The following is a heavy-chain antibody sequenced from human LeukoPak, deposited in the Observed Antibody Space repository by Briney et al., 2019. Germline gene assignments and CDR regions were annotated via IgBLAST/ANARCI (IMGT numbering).Heavy chain of an antibody. D-gene: IGHD2-8*01. V-gene: IGHV4-59*11. CDR2: IFYSGRT. Sequence: PSETLSLTRTVSGGSISGHYWSWIRQPPGRGLEWIGYIFYSGRTDYNPSLKSRVTMSVDTSKNQFSLQLRSVTAADTAVYYCARVRSGAATNAFDYCGQGTLVTVSS. J-gene: IGHJ4*02. CDR1: GGSISGHY. CDR3: ARVRSGAATNAFDY.